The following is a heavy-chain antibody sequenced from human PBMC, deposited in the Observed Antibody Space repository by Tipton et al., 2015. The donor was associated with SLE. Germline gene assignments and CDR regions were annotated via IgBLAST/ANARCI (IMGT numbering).Heavy chain of an antibody. CDR1: GFSISSGYY. CDR3: ARDDGLRVTTDYFDY. J-gene: IGHJ4*02. Sequence: TLSLTCTVSGFSISSGYYWGWIRQPPGKGLEWIGNIYHRGSTYYNPSLKTRLAISVDTSKNQFSLKLTSVTAADTAVYYCARDDGLRVTTDYFDYWGQGTLVTVSS. D-gene: IGHD4-17*01. V-gene: IGHV4-38-2*02. CDR2: IYHRGST.